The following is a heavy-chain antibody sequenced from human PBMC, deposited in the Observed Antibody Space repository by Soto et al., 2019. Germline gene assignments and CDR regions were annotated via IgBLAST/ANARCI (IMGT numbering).Heavy chain of an antibody. CDR2: ISGGGYYT. CDR3: AKDNGDRTLDY. V-gene: IGHV3-23*01. J-gene: IGHJ4*02. D-gene: IGHD4-17*01. CDR1: GLTFSSNV. Sequence: GGSLRLSCAASGLTFSSNVMTWVRQAPGKGLEWVSGISGGGYYTYYADSVKGRFTISRDNSKNTLYLQMNSLRPGDTAIYYCAKDNGDRTLDYWGQGTLVTVSS.